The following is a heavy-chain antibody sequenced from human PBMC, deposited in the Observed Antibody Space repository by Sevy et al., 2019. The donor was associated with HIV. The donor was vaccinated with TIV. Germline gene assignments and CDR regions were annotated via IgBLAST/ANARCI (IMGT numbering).Heavy chain of an antibody. D-gene: IGHD3-22*01. Sequence: SETLSLTCTVSGGSISSGGYYWSWIRQHPGKGLEWIGYIYYSGSTYYNPSLKSRVTISVDTSKNQFSLKLSSVTAADTAVYYCAGDSDSSGYSHPWGQGTLVTVSS. CDR1: GGSISSGGYY. V-gene: IGHV4-31*03. J-gene: IGHJ5*02. CDR2: IYYSGST. CDR3: AGDSDSSGYSHP.